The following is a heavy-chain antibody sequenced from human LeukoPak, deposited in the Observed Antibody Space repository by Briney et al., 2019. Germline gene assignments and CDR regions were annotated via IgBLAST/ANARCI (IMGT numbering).Heavy chain of an antibody. V-gene: IGHV3-21*01. Sequence: PGGSLRLSCAASGFTFSSYSMNWVRQAPGKGLEWVSSISSSSSYIYYADSVKGRFTISRDNAKNSLYLQMNSLRAEDTAVYYCARATKRQLLGAFDIWGQGTMVTVSS. J-gene: IGHJ3*02. CDR1: GFTFSSYS. CDR3: ARATKRQLLGAFDI. CDR2: ISSSSSYI. D-gene: IGHD1-1*01.